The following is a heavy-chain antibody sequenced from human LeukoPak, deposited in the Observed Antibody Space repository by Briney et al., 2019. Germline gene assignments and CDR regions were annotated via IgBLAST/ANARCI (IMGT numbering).Heavy chain of an antibody. D-gene: IGHD6-13*01. CDR3: ARELNIAAAGIYYMDV. CDR1: GFTFSDYY. J-gene: IGHJ6*03. Sequence: GGSLRLSCAASGFTFSDYYMSWIRQAPGKGLEWVSYISSSGSTIYYADSVKGRFTISRDNAKNSLYLQMNSLRAEDTAVYYCARELNIAAAGIYYMDVWGKGTTVTVSS. CDR2: ISSSGSTI. V-gene: IGHV3-11*01.